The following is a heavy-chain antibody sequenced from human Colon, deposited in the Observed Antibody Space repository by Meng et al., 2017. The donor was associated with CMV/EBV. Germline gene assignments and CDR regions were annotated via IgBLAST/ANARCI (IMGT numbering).Heavy chain of an antibody. J-gene: IGHJ5*01. V-gene: IGHV3-23*01. D-gene: IGHD3-16*01. Sequence: FAGGFAPPGGSLGVSCVASGFTFSSQTMSRGREATGKGLECVSKIADSGGGTYYAETITGRFIISRYNSKKNLFLQMNSLRAEDTAVYYCVTRGWLESWGQGTLVTVSS. CDR1: GFTFSSQT. CDR2: IADSGGGT. CDR3: VTRGWLES.